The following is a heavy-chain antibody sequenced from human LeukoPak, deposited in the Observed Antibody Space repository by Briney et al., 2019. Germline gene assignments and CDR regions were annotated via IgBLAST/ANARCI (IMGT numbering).Heavy chain of an antibody. D-gene: IGHD6-13*01. J-gene: IGHJ6*02. V-gene: IGHV1-2*02. CDR3: ARRGIAAAGYYYYGTDV. Sequence: ASVKVSFKASGYTFTGYYMHWVRQAPGQGLEWMGWINPNSGGTNYAQKFQGRVTMTRDTSISTAYMELSRLRSDDTAVYYCARRGIAAAGYYYYGTDVWGQGTTVTVSS. CDR2: INPNSGGT. CDR1: GYTFTGYY.